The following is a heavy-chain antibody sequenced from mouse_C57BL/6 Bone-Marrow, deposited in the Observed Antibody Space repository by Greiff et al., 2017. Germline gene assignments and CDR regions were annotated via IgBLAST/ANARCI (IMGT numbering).Heavy chain of an antibody. CDR2: IHPNSGST. CDR3: ASPCYYDLDY. D-gene: IGHD2-4*01. V-gene: IGHV1-64*01. Sequence: QVQLQQPGAELVKPGASVKLSCKASGYTFTSYWMHWVKQRPGQGLEWIGMIHPNSGSTNYHEKFKSKATLTVDKSSSTAYMQLSSLTSEDSAVYYCASPCYYDLDYWGQGTTLTVSS. J-gene: IGHJ2*01. CDR1: GYTFTSYW.